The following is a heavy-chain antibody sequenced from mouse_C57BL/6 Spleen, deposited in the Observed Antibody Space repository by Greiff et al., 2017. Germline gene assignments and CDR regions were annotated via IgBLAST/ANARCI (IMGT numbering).Heavy chain of an antibody. V-gene: IGHV5-16*01. CDR3: ARDTTVVGHWYFDV. D-gene: IGHD1-1*01. J-gene: IGHJ1*03. CDR1: GFTFSDYY. CDR2: INYDGSST. Sequence: EVQVVESEGGLVQPGSSMKLSCTASGFTFSDYYMAWVRQVPEKGLEWVANINYDGSSTYYLDSLKSRFIISRDNAKNILYLQMSSLKSEDTATYYCARDTTVVGHWYFDVWGTGTTVTVSS.